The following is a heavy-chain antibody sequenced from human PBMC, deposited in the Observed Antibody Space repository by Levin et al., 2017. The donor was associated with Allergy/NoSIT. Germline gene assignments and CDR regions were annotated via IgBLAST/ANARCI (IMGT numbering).Heavy chain of an antibody. CDR1: GGSISSYY. CDR3: ASRKPHWYFDL. CDR2: IYYSGST. V-gene: IGHV4-59*01. Sequence: MPSETLSLTCTVSGGSISSYYWSWIRQPPGKGLEWIGYIYYSGSTNYNPSLKSRVTISVDTSKNQFSLKLSSVTAADTAVYYCASRKPHWYFDLWGRGTLVTVSS. J-gene: IGHJ2*01.